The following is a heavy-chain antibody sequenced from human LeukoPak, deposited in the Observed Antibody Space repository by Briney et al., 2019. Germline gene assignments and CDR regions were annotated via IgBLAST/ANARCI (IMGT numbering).Heavy chain of an antibody. V-gene: IGHV1-2*02. D-gene: IGHD2-15*01. CDR2: INLNSGGT. Sequence: ASVTVSCTAPGFTFTDYHMHWVRQAPGQGLEWVGWINLNSGGTNYAQKFQGRVTMTRDTSISTAYMELTRLRSDDTAVYYCARFPLGVVAASYYVDVWGKGTTVTVS. J-gene: IGHJ6*03. CDR3: ARFPLGVVAASYYVDV. CDR1: GFTFTDYH.